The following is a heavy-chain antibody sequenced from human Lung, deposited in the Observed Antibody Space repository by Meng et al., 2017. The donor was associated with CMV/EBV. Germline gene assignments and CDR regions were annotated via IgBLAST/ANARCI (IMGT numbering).Heavy chain of an antibody. J-gene: IGHJ4*02. D-gene: IGHD3-10*01. CDR2: IKQDGSEK. CDR3: ASSFEY. CDR1: GFTFSTYW. V-gene: IGHV3-7*01. Sequence: GESLKISCAASGFTFSTYWMNWVRQAPGKGLEWVANIKQDGSEKYYVGSVEGRFTISRDNAKNSLYLQMNSLRDEDTAVYYCASSFEYWGQGTLVTVSS.